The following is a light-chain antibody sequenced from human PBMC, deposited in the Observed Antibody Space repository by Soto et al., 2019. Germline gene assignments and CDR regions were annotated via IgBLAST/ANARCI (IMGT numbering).Light chain of an antibody. J-gene: IGKJ1*01. CDR1: QSISSY. CDR2: AAS. V-gene: IGKV1-39*01. CDR3: QQSYSTPHT. Sequence: IQMTQSPSSLSASVGDRVTITCRASQSISSYLNWYQQKPGKAPNLLIYAASSLQSGVPSRFSGSGSGTDFTLSISSLQLEDFATYYCQQSYSTPHTFGQGTKVEVK.